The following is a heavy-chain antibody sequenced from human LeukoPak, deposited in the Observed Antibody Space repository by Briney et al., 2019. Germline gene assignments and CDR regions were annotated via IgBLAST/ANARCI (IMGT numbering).Heavy chain of an antibody. CDR1: GFTFNSCA. J-gene: IGHJ4*02. Sequence: PGGSLRLSCAASGFTFNSCAMSWVRQAPGKGLEWVSAIRGSGGGTYYADSVKGRFTISRDNSKNTLYLQMNSLRDEDTALYYCAKAGIGVVGYFDYWGQGTLVTVSS. V-gene: IGHV3-23*01. D-gene: IGHD6-19*01. CDR2: IRGSGGGT. CDR3: AKAGIGVVGYFDY.